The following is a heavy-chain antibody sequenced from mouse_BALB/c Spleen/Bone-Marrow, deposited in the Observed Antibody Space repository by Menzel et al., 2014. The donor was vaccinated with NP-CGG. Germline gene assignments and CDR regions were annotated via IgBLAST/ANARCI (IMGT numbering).Heavy chain of an antibody. J-gene: IGHJ4*01. CDR2: INPSNGRT. CDR3: ARLIYGSSYIVDF. CDR1: GYTFTGYW. V-gene: IGHV1S81*02. D-gene: IGHD1-1*01. Sequence: VQGVESGAELVKPGASVKLSCKASGYTFTGYWMHWVKQRPGQGLEWIGEINPSNGRTNYNEKFESMATLTVDESSSTAYMQLSSLTSEDSAVFYCARLIYGSSYIVDFWGQGTSVTVSS.